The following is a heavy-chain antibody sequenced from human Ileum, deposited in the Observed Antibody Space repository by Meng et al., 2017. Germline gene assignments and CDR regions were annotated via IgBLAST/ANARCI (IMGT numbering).Heavy chain of an antibody. J-gene: IGHJ4*02. Sequence: QVQLVRPGGEVNKPGVLVNVSCKAAGYIFTRYGIGWVRQAPGQGLEWMGWISAYSGNTKYAQKLQGRVTMTTDTSTSTAYMELRNLRSDDTAVYYCARDTVGTTLGDYWGQGTLVTVSS. CDR1: GYIFTRYG. CDR3: ARDTVGTTLGDY. CDR2: ISAYSGNT. V-gene: IGHV1-18*01. D-gene: IGHD4-23*01.